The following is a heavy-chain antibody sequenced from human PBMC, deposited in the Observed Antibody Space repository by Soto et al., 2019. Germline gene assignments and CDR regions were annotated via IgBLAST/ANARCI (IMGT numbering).Heavy chain of an antibody. V-gene: IGHV1-2*04. J-gene: IGHJ6*02. CDR3: ARWRYYYDSSGDLRTDCYGMDV. CDR1: GYTFTGYY. CDR2: INPNSGGT. D-gene: IGHD3-22*01. Sequence: ASVKVSCKASGYTFTGYYMHWVRQAPGQGLEWMGWINPNSGGTNYAQKFQGWVTMTRDTSISTAYMELSRLRSDDTAVYYCARWRYYYDSSGDLRTDCYGMDVWGQGTTVTVSS.